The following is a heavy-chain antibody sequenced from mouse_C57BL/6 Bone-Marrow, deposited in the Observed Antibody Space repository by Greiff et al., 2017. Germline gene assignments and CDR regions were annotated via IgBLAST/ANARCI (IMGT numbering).Heavy chain of an antibody. CDR2: IYTRSGNT. D-gene: IGHD2-4*01. V-gene: IGHV1-81*01. J-gene: IGHJ1*03. CDR1: GYTFTSYG. Sequence: QVQLQQSGAELARPGASVKLSCKASGYTFTSYGISWVKQRTGQGLEWIGEIYTRSGNTYYNEKFKGKATLTADKPSSTAYLELRSLTSEDSAVYFCARALPYDFYWYVDVWGTGTTVTGSS. CDR3: ARALPYDFYWYVDV.